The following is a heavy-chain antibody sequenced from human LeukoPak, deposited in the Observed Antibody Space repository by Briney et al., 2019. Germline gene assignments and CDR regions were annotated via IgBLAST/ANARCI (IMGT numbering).Heavy chain of an antibody. J-gene: IGHJ5*02. CDR2: MNPNSGNT. D-gene: IGHD3-10*01. CDR1: GYTFTSYD. CDR3: AKHLSYGSGSS. V-gene: IGHV1-8*01. Sequence: GASVKVSCKASGYTFTSYDFNWVRQATGQGLEWMGWMNPNSGNTGYAQKCQGRVTMTRNPSISTAYMELSSLRSEDTAVYYCAKHLSYGSGSSWGQGTLVTVSS.